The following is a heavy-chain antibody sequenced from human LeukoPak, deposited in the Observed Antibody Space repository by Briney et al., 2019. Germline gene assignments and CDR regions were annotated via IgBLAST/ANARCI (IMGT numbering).Heavy chain of an antibody. CDR2: ISSSGSTI. V-gene: IGHV3-11*01. CDR3: ARVRHRDYGDYGPGDIYFDY. J-gene: IGHJ4*02. Sequence: GGSLRLSCAASGFTFSDYYMSWIRQAPGKGLEWVSYISSSGSTIYYADSVKGRFTISRDNAKNSLYLQMYSLRAEDTAVYYCARVRHRDYGDYGPGDIYFDYWGQGTLVTVSS. D-gene: IGHD4-17*01. CDR1: GFTFSDYY.